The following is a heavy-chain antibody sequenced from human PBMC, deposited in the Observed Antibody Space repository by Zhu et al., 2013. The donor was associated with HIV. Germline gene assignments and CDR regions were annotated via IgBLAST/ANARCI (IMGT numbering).Heavy chain of an antibody. CDR3: VKTVVREILYFDY. J-gene: IGHJ4*02. CDR1: GYTFTAYY. Sequence: VQLVQSGAEVKKPGASMKVSCKASGYTFTAYYIHWVRQAPGQGLEWLGWINPNSGDTNYAQKFQGRVTMTRDTSISTAYMELSSLRSDDTAVYYCVKTVVREILYFDYWGQGTLVTVSS. CDR2: INPNSGDT. D-gene: IGHD3-10*01. V-gene: IGHV1-2*02.